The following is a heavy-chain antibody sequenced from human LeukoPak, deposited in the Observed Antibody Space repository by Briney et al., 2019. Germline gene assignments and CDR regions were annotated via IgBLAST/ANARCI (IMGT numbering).Heavy chain of an antibody. V-gene: IGHV4-39*07. D-gene: IGHD3-16*01. CDR1: GGSIRSSSYY. CDR2: IYYSGST. CDR3: ASSGGMTFDY. Sequence: SETLSLTCTVSGGSIRSSSYYWGWIRQPPGKGLEWIGSIYYSGSTNYNPSLKSRVTISVDKSKNQFSLKLIFVTAADTAVYYCASSGGMTFDYWGQGTLATVSS. J-gene: IGHJ4*02.